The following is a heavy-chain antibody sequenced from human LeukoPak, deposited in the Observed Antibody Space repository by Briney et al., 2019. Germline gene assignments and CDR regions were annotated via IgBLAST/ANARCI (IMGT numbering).Heavy chain of an antibody. V-gene: IGHV3-30*18. D-gene: IGHD2-2*01. J-gene: IGHJ3*02. CDR1: GFTFSSCG. Sequence: PGGSLRLSCAASGFTFSSCGMHWVRQAPGKGLEWVAVISYDGSNKYYADSVKGRFTISRDNSKNTLYLQMNSLRAEDTAVYYCAKLGYCSSTSCYGDAFDIWGQGTMVTVSS. CDR3: AKLGYCSSTSCYGDAFDI. CDR2: ISYDGSNK.